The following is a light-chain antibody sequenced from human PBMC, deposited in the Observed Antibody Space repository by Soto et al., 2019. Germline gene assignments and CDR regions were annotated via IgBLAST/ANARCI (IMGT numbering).Light chain of an antibody. J-gene: IGKJ4*01. Sequence: AIRMTQSPSSLSASTGDRVTITCRASQGISSYLAWYQQKPGKAPKLLIYAASTLQSGVPSRFSGSGSGTDFTLTISCLQSEDFAMYYCQHYDGSPLTFGGGTKVETK. V-gene: IGKV1-8*01. CDR1: QGISSY. CDR3: QHYDGSPLT. CDR2: AAS.